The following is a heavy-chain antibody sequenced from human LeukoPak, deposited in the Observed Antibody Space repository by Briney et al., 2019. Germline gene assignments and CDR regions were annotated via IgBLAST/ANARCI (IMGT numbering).Heavy chain of an antibody. CDR3: AKGGKWDVTPFDY. CDR1: GFTFTSYS. CDR2: ISGGGGST. Sequence: GGSLRLSCAASGFTFTSYSMNWVRQAPGKGLEWVSTISGGGGSTYYADSVKGRFTISRDYSKNTLYLQVNSLRAEDTAVYYCAKGGKWDVTPFDYWGQGTLVTVSS. D-gene: IGHD1-26*01. J-gene: IGHJ4*02. V-gene: IGHV3-23*01.